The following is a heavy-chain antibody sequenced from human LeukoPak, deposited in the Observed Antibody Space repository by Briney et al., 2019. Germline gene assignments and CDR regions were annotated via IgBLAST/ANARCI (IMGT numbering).Heavy chain of an antibody. CDR1: GFTFSNAW. Sequence: GGSLRLSCAASGFTFSNAWMSWVRQAPGKGLEWVGRIKSKTDGGTTDYAAPVKGRFTISRDDSKNTLYLQMNSLKTEDTAVYYCTTHSRPELSKWLRTYYFDYWGQGTLVTVSS. D-gene: IGHD5-12*01. J-gene: IGHJ4*02. V-gene: IGHV3-15*01. CDR3: TTHSRPELSKWLRTYYFDY. CDR2: IKSKTDGGTT.